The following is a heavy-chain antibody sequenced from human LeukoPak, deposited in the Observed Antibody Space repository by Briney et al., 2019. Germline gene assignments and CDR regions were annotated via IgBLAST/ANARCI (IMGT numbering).Heavy chain of an antibody. CDR1: GFTFSTYR. CDR2: ISSTSSYI. D-gene: IGHD2-2*01. J-gene: IGHJ4*02. CDR3: ARGPPFGRDCSTTSCYQDY. Sequence: GGSLRLSCAASGFTFSTYRVDWVRQAPGQGLEWVSSISSTSSYIYYADSVRGRFTISRDNAKNSLYLQMNSLRAEDTAVYYCARGPPFGRDCSTTSCYQDYWGQGTLVTVSS. V-gene: IGHV3-21*01.